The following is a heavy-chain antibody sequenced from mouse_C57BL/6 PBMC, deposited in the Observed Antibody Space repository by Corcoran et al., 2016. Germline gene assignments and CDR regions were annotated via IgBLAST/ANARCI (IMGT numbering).Heavy chain of an antibody. Sequence: QIQLVQSGPELKKPGETVKISCKASGYTFTTYGMSWVKQAPGKGLKWMGWINTYSGVPTYADDFKGRFAFSLETSASTAYLQINNLKNEDTATYFCARFYYGTAWFAYWGQGTLVTVSA. CDR1: GYTFTTYG. J-gene: IGHJ3*01. D-gene: IGHD2-1*01. CDR3: ARFYYGTAWFAY. V-gene: IGHV9-3*01. CDR2: INTYSGVP.